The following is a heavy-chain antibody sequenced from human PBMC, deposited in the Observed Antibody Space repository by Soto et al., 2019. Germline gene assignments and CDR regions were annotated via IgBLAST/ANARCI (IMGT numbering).Heavy chain of an antibody. CDR1: GYTFTSYY. CDR2: INPSGGST. Sequence: QVQLVQSGAEVKKPGASVKVSCKASGYTFTSYYMHWVRQAPGQGLEWMGIINPSGGSTSYAQKSQGRVTMTRDTSTSTVYMELSSLRSEATAVYYCARGGRGYYDSSGYYLWGQGTLVTVSS. J-gene: IGHJ5*02. CDR3: ARGGRGYYDSSGYYL. V-gene: IGHV1-46*01. D-gene: IGHD3-22*01.